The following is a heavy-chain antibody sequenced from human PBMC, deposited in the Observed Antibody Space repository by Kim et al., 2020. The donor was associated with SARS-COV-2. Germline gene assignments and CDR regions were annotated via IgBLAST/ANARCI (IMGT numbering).Heavy chain of an antibody. V-gene: IGHV3-74*03. CDR3: GNFKREVRSDDV. J-gene: IGHJ6*02. Sequence: GGSLRLSCVASGFTFSKYWMHWVRQAPGKGLVWVSCINGDGSRTTHADSVKGRFTISRDNAKNTLYLQMHSLTAEDTAVYYCGNFKREVRSDDVWGEGTT. CDR2: INGDGSRT. D-gene: IGHD3-3*01. CDR1: GFTFSKYW.